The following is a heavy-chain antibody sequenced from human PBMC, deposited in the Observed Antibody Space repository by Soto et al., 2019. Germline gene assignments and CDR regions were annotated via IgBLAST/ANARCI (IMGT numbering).Heavy chain of an antibody. D-gene: IGHD3-22*01. J-gene: IGHJ4*02. Sequence: EVQLVQSGAEVKKPGESLRISCKGSGYSFTSYWISWVRQMPGKGLEWMGRIDPSDSYTNYSPSFQGHVTISADKSISTAYLQWSSLKASDTAMYYCARLPDYYDSSGYYLNLLENDYWGQGTLVTVSS. CDR1: GYSFTSYW. CDR2: IDPSDSYT. V-gene: IGHV5-10-1*03. CDR3: ARLPDYYDSSGYYLNLLENDY.